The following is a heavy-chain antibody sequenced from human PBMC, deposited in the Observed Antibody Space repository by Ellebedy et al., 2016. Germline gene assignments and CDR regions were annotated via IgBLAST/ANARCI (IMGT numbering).Heavy chain of an antibody. CDR1: GGSISSYF. V-gene: IGHV4-59*08. CDR2: IYYSGDT. Sequence: SETLSLTCTVSGGSISSYFWSWIRQPPGKGLEWIGYIYYSGDTNYNPSLKGRVTISVDTSKNQLSLKLSSVTAADTAVYYCARHAPGYYDYWGQGTLVTVSS. CDR3: ARHAPGYYDY. J-gene: IGHJ4*02. D-gene: IGHD3-10*01.